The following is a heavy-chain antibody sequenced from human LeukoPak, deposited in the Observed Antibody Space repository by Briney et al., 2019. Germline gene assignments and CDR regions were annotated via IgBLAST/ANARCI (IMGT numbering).Heavy chain of an antibody. V-gene: IGHV3-7*01. CDR3: ATGGRRYYAD. CDR2: IKEDGSEK. Sequence: PGGSLRLSCVVSGFMFSSNTMTWVRQAPGKGLEWVANIKEDGSEKHYVDSVKGRSTTSRDNAKNSLYLQMNSLRAEDTAVYYCATGGRRYYADWGQGTLVTVSS. D-gene: IGHD2/OR15-2a*01. J-gene: IGHJ4*02. CDR1: GFMFSSNT.